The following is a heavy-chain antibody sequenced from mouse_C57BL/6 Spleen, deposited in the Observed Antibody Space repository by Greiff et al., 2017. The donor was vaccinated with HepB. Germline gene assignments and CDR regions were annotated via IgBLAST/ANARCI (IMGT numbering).Heavy chain of an antibody. V-gene: IGHV7-3*01. J-gene: IGHJ2*01. Sequence: EVKLMESGGGLVQPGGSLSLSCAASGFTFTDYYMSWVRQPPGKALEWLGFIRNKANGYTTEYSASVKGRFTISRDNSQSILYLQMNALRAEDSATYYCARLYDGYYLFFDYWGQGTTLTVSS. CDR2: IRNKANGYTT. CDR1: GFTFTDYY. D-gene: IGHD2-3*01. CDR3: ARLYDGYYLFFDY.